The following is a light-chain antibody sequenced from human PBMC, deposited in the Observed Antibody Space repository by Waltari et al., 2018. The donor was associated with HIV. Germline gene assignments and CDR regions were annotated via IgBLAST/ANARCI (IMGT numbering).Light chain of an antibody. CDR1: STDSS. V-gene: IGLV2-11*01. J-gene: IGLJ2*01. CDR2: DVT. Sequence: QSALTKPRSVSGSPGQSVTVSCTGTSTDSSVSWYKHHPGKAPKLIIFDVTKRPSGVPERFSASQSGNTAALTISGLLAGAEADYYLCSIAGTYPSYVIIGGGTKLTVL. CDR3: CSIAGTYPSYVI.